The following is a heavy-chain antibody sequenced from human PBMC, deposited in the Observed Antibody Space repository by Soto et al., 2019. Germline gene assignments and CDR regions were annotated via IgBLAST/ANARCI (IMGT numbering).Heavy chain of an antibody. J-gene: IGHJ6*02. D-gene: IGHD3-3*01. CDR2: IYYSGST. CDR3: ARVEAYYYYGMDV. V-gene: IGHV4-61*01. Sequence: PSETLSLTCTVSGGSVSSGSYYWSWIRQPPGRGLEWIGYIYYSGSTNYNPSLKSRVSISVDTSKNQFSLKLSSVTAADTAVYYCARVEAYYYYGMDVWGQGTTVTVSS. CDR1: GGSVSSGSYY.